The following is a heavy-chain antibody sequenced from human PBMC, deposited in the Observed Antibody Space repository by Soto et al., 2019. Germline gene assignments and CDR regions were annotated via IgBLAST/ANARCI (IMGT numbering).Heavy chain of an antibody. CDR2: ISGYNGNT. CDR1: GYTFTSYG. CDR3: ARDLGGQIVDY. J-gene: IGHJ4*02. Sequence: QVQLVQSGAEVKKPGASVKVSCKASGYTFTSYGISWVRQAPGQGLEWMGWISGYNGNTKYAQKLQARXTXTPXTSTSTAYMELRSLRSDDTAVYYCARDLGGQIVDYWGQGTLVTVSS. V-gene: IGHV1-18*01. D-gene: IGHD1-26*01.